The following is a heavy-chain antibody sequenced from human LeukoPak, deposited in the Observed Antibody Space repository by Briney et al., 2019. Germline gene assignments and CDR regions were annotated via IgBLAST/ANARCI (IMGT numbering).Heavy chain of an antibody. CDR3: AKDRSEYYYGSVRSGFQH. V-gene: IGHV3-7*03. CDR1: GFTFSSYW. D-gene: IGHD3-10*01. CDR2: IKQDGSEK. J-gene: IGHJ1*01. Sequence: GGSLRLSCAASGFTFSSYWMSWVRQAPGKGLEWVANIKQDGSEKYYVDSVKGRFTISRDNAKNSLYLQMNSLRAEDTAVYYCAKDRSEYYYGSVRSGFQHWGQGTLVTVSS.